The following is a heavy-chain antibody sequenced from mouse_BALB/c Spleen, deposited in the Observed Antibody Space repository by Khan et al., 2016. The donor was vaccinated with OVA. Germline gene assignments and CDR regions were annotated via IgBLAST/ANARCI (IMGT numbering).Heavy chain of an antibody. CDR2: ISNSGSA. CDR3: ASELGRYYAMDY. D-gene: IGHD4-1*01. V-gene: IGHV3-2*02. Sequence: EVQLQESGPGLVKPSQSLSLTCTVTGYSITRDYAWNWIRQFPGNNLEWMGYISNSGSASYNPSLKSRISITRDTSKNQFFLQLNTVTTEDTATYYCASELGRYYAMDYWGQGTSVTVSS. CDR1: GYSITRDYA. J-gene: IGHJ4*01.